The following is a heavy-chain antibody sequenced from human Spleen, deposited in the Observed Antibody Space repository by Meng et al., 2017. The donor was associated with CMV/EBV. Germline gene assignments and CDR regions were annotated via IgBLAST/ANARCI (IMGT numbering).Heavy chain of an antibody. CDR2: IYYSGST. Sequence: SETLSLTCTVSGGSISSGDYYWSWIRQPPGKGLEWIGYIYYSGSTYYNPSLKSRVTISVDTSKNQFSLKLSSVTAADTAVYYCARVPMSIAAGAYYFDYWGQGTLVTVSS. CDR3: ARVPMSIAAGAYYFDY. J-gene: IGHJ4*02. CDR1: GGSISSGDYY. D-gene: IGHD6-13*01. V-gene: IGHV4-30-4*08.